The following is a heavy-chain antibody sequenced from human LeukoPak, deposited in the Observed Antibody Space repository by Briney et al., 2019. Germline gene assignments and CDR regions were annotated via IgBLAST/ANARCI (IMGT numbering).Heavy chain of an antibody. CDR3: ARDPDDLLSGGSYYDNGMDV. J-gene: IGHJ6*02. V-gene: IGHV1-69*04. D-gene: IGHD3-3*01. CDR2: IIPILNIL. Sequence: GASVKVSCKASGDIFSNYGISWVRQAPGQGLEWMARIIPILNILNYAQKFQGRLTISADKPTNTAYMELSSLTSEDTAVYYCARDPDDLLSGGSYYDNGMDVWGQGTTVTVSS. CDR1: GDIFSNYG.